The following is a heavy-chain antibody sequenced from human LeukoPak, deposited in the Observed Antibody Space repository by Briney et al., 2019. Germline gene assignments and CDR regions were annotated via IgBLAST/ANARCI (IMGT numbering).Heavy chain of an antibody. D-gene: IGHD5-24*01. CDR2: IIPIFGTA. CDR1: GGTFSSYA. Sequence: SVKVSCKASGGTFSSYAISWVRQAPGQGLEWMGGIIPIFGTANYAQKFQGRVTITTDESTSTAYMELSSLRSEDTAVYYCARGTEGYNRYYYYYYMDVWGKGTTVTVSS. CDR3: ARGTEGYNRYYYYYYMDV. J-gene: IGHJ6*03. V-gene: IGHV1-69*05.